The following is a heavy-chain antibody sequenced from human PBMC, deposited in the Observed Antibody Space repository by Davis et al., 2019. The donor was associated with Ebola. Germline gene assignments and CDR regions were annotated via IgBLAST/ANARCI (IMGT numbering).Heavy chain of an antibody. CDR3: AKNEGYGDIFDY. J-gene: IGHJ4*02. CDR2: ISGSGGST. CDR1: GFTFSSYA. D-gene: IGHD4-17*01. Sequence: GESLKISCAASGFTFSSYAMSWVRQAPGKGLEWVSAISGSGGSTYYADSVKGRFTISRDNSKNTLYLQMNNLRAEDTAVYYCAKNEGYGDIFDYWGQGTLVTVSS. V-gene: IGHV3-23*01.